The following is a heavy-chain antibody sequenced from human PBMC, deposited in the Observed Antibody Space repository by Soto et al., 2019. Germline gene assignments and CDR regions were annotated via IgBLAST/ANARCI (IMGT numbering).Heavy chain of an antibody. Sequence: EVQLLQSRAEVEKPGESLKISCKGSGYSFSNYWIAWLRQMPGKGLEWMGFIYPAASDARYSPSFQGQVTISVDNSISTAYLQWSSLKASDTAMYYCARLLCLSTSCYTGSRHFFDYWGQGALVTVSS. CDR1: GYSFSNYW. CDR2: IYPAASDA. V-gene: IGHV5-51*01. J-gene: IGHJ4*02. D-gene: IGHD2-2*02. CDR3: ARLLCLSTSCYTGSRHFFDY.